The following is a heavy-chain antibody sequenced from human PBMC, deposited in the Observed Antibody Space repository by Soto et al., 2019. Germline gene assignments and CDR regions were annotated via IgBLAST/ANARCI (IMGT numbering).Heavy chain of an antibody. CDR2: ISYSGAT. J-gene: IGHJ4*02. V-gene: IGHV4-39*01. CDR3: ATDLYYYETTGFYFFLPLDY. CDR1: RGSISSTTYY. D-gene: IGHD3-22*01. Sequence: KPSETLSLTCAVSRGSISSTTYYWGWISQPPGKGLEWFGTISYSGATYYNPSLKSRVTISVDTSNNQLFLKLTSVTAADTAVYYCATDLYYYETTGFYFFLPLDYWGQGALVTVSS.